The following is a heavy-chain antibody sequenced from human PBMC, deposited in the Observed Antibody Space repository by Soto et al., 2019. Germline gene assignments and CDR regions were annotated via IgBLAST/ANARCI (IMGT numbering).Heavy chain of an antibody. CDR2: IHGDGGKI. Sequence: PGGSLRLSCAASGFMFSAYWMSWVRQAPGKGLEWVANIHGDGGKIYYVDSVKGRFTISRDNAKRSLYLQMKSLRAEDTAVYYCARHIVYGSYNSGSWFDPWGQGTLVTVSS. D-gene: IGHD3-10*01. CDR3: ARHIVYGSYNSGSWFDP. J-gene: IGHJ5*02. V-gene: IGHV3-7*01. CDR1: GFMFSAYW.